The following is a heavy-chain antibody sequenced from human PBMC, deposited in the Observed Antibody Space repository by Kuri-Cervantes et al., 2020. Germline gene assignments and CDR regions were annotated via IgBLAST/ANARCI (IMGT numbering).Heavy chain of an antibody. Sequence: GGSLRLSCAASGFSFHTYWMTWVRQAPGKGLEWVANIKHDGSAKDYLDSVKGRFTISRDNAKNSLYLQMNSLRAEDTAVYFCASGSGWLTPYWGQGTLVTVSS. J-gene: IGHJ4*02. D-gene: IGHD6-19*01. CDR2: IKHDGSAK. CDR1: GFSFHTYW. V-gene: IGHV3-7*01. CDR3: ASGSGWLTPY.